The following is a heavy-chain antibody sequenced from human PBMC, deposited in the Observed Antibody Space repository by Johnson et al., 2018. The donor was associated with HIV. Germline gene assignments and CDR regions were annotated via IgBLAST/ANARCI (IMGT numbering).Heavy chain of an antibody. V-gene: IGHV3-20*04. CDR3: ARDRKSGSYGVDAFDI. D-gene: IGHD1-26*01. Sequence: VQLVESGGGVVRPGGSLRLSCAASGFTFDDYGMSWVRQAPGKGLEWVSGINWNGGSTGYADSVKGRFTISRDNAKNSLYLQMNSLRAEDTAVYYCARDRKSGSYGVDAFDIWGQGTMVTVSS. J-gene: IGHJ3*02. CDR1: GFTFDDYG. CDR2: INWNGGST.